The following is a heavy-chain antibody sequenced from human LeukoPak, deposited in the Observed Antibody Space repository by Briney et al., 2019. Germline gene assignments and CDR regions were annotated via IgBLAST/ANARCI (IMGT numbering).Heavy chain of an antibody. CDR3: ARAPHYSASSGYNWFHP. Sequence: EASVKVSCKASGDSLTTYAINWVRQAPGQGLEWMGRVIPLLNIPDYAQKFQDRVTITAETSSNTSYLELRSLTSDDTAVYYCARAPHYSASSGYNWFHPWGQGSLVTVSS. J-gene: IGHJ5*02. V-gene: IGHV1-69*04. CDR2: VIPLLNIP. CDR1: GDSLTTYA. D-gene: IGHD6-19*01.